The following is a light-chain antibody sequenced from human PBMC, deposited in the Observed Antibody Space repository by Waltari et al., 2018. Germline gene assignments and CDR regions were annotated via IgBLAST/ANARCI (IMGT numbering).Light chain of an antibody. CDR2: KAS. Sequence: IQMTQYPSSLSPSVGDRVTITCRASQKISSWLAWYQQQPGKAPKLLIYKASTLESGVPSRFSGSGSGTEFTLTISSLQPGDFATYYCQQCYSFPWTFGHGTKVEIK. J-gene: IGKJ1*01. CDR3: QQCYSFPWT. CDR1: QKISSW. V-gene: IGKV1-5*03.